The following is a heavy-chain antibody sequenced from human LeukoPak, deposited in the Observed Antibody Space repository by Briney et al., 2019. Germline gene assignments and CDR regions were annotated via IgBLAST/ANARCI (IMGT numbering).Heavy chain of an antibody. J-gene: IGHJ4*02. CDR2: IYYSGST. V-gene: IGHV4-59*06. Sequence: SETLSLTCTVSGGSISSYYWSWIRQPPGKGLEWIGYIYYSGSTYYNPSLKSRVTISVDTSKNQFSLKLSSVTAADTAVYYCATSYYYDSSGSRALDYWGQGTLVTVSS. CDR3: ATSYYYDSSGSRALDY. D-gene: IGHD3-22*01. CDR1: GGSISSYY.